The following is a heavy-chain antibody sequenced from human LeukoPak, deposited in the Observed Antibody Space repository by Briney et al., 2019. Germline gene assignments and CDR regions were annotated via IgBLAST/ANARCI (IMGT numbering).Heavy chain of an antibody. CDR1: GFTFTNHW. Sequence: GGSLRLSCAASGFTFTNHWMHWVRQAPGKGLVWVSRINSDGSSTSYADSVKGRFTISRDNAKNTLYLQMNSLRAEDTAVYYCARANSSGWYYWGQGTLVTVSS. D-gene: IGHD6-19*01. J-gene: IGHJ4*02. V-gene: IGHV3-74*01. CDR2: INSDGSST. CDR3: ARANSSGWYY.